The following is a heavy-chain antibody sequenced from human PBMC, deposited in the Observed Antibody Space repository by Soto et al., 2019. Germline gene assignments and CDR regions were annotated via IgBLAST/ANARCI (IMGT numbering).Heavy chain of an antibody. V-gene: IGHV3-53*05. CDR2: LYTDDRT. CDR3: VGAAPGD. J-gene: IGHJ4*02. CDR1: GFIVSNKH. Sequence: EVQLVETGGGLMQPGGSLRICCAASGFIVSNKHMGWVRQAPGKGLESVSILYTDDRTYYADSVKGRFTISRDNSKNTVSLQMNGLRDEDTAMYYCVGAAPGDWGQGTPVTVSS. D-gene: IGHD3-16*01.